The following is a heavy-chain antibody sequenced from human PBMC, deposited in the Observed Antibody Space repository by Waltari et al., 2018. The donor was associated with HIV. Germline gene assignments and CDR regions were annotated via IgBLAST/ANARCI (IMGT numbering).Heavy chain of an antibody. CDR2: ISTSSRPI. J-gene: IGHJ4*02. Sequence: DVQLEESGGGLVQPGGSLGLPCAASGFTFKTFGFTWVRQVPGKGLEWVSYISTSSRPIYYADSVKGRFTISRDDAKNSLYLEMNSLRADDTAVYYCARESYYYDSSGYPLAYWGQGILVTVSS. CDR1: GFTFKTFG. V-gene: IGHV3-48*04. CDR3: ARESYYYDSSGYPLAY. D-gene: IGHD3-22*01.